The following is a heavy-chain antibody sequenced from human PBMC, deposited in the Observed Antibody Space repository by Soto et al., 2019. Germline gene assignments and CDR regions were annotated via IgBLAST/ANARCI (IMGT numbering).Heavy chain of an antibody. CDR2: ISSTTNYI. CDR3: ARESEDLTSNWFAP. Sequence: PGGSLRLSCAAPGFIFTRYSMNWVRQAQGKGLEWVSSISSTTNYIYYGDSMKGRFTISRDNAKNSLYLEMNSLRAEDTAVYYCARESEDLTSNWFAPWGQGTLVTVSS. V-gene: IGHV3-21*06. J-gene: IGHJ5*02. CDR1: GFIFTRYS.